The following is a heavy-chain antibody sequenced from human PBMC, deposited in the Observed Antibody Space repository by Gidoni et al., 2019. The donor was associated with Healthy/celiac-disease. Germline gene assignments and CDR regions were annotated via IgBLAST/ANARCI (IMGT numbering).Heavy chain of an antibody. V-gene: IGHV1-2*02. CDR2: INPNSGGT. Sequence: QVQLVQSGAEVKKPGASVKVSCKASGYTFTGYYMHWVRQAPGQGLEWMGWINPNSGGTNYAQKFQGRVTMTRYTSISTAYMELSRLRSDDTAVYYCARARITMVRGVIGWFDPWGQGTLVTVSS. J-gene: IGHJ5*02. CDR1: GYTFTGYY. CDR3: ARARITMVRGVIGWFDP. D-gene: IGHD3-10*01.